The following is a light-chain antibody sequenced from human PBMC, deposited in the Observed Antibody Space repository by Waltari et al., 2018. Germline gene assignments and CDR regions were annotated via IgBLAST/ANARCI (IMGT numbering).Light chain of an antibody. Sequence: QSVLTQPPSASGTPGQGVTISCSGGSSHIARNNVNWYQQPPDAAPQLLISTTTQRPSGVPVRFSGSQSGTSASLNISGLQSEDEGDYYCSAWDDSIVGPVFGGGTRLSVL. J-gene: IGLJ3*02. V-gene: IGLV1-44*01. CDR2: TTT. CDR1: SSHIARNN. CDR3: SAWDDSIVGPV.